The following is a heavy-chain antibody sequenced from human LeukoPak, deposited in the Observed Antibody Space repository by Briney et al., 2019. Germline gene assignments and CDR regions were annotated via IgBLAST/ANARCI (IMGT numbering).Heavy chain of an antibody. CDR3: AGSRSSSGWYYGMDV. Sequence: GGSLRLSCAASGFTFSSYSMNWVRQAPGKGLEWVSSISSSSYIYYADSVKGRFTISRDNAKNSLYLQMNSLRAEDTAVYYCAGSRSSSGWYYGMDVWGKGTTVTVSS. D-gene: IGHD6-19*01. CDR1: GFTFSSYS. J-gene: IGHJ6*04. V-gene: IGHV3-21*01. CDR2: ISSSSYI.